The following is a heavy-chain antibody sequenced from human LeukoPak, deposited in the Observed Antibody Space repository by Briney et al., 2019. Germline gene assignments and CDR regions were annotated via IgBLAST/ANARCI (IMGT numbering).Heavy chain of an antibody. CDR2: IYYSGST. Sequence: SETLSLTCTVSGGSISSSSYYWGWIRQPPGKGLEWIGSIYYSGSTYYNPSLKSRVTISVDTSKNQFSLKLSSVTAADTAVYCCARQWSGYPRYFDYWGQGTLVTVSS. J-gene: IGHJ4*02. V-gene: IGHV4-39*01. CDR1: GGSISSSSYY. CDR3: ARQWSGYPRYFDY. D-gene: IGHD3-3*01.